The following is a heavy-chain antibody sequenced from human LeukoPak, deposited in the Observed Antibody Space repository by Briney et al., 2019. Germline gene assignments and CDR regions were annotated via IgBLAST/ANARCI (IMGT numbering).Heavy chain of an antibody. V-gene: IGHV3-66*01. D-gene: IGHD6-19*01. Sequence: PGGSLRLSCAASGFTVRSNYMSWVRQAPGKGLEWVSVIYSGGSTYYADSVKGRFTISRDNSKNTLYLQMNSLRAEDTAVYYCASSSYSSGWWEDDAFDIWGQGTMVTVSP. CDR3: ASSSYSSGWWEDDAFDI. CDR1: GFTVRSNY. J-gene: IGHJ3*02. CDR2: IYSGGST.